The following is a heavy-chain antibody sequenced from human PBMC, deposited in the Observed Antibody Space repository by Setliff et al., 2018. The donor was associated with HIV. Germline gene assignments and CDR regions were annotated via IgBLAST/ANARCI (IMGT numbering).Heavy chain of an antibody. J-gene: IGHJ4*02. V-gene: IGHV4-59*08. CDR1: GGSLTNFW. Sequence: SETLSLTCTLYGGSLTNFWWTWIRQSPGKGLEWIGEIVDSGSTYYNPSLKRRTTISVDTSQNQFSLKLTPVTAADTAVYYCASQGRSGWLWGGFVSWGQGTLVTVSS. CDR3: ASQGRSGWLWGGFVS. D-gene: IGHD6-19*01. CDR2: IVDSGST.